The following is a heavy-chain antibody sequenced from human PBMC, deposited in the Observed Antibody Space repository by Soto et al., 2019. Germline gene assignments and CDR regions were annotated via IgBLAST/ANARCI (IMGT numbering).Heavy chain of an antibody. Sequence: QVQLVQSGTEVKKPGASVKVSCKASGYRFTHYVIHWVRQAPGQRLEWMGWIGAGDGKTYYSQNFQGRVTITKDTSASPAYMELSSLMSEDTAVYYCVRDYASDSGVHLDFWGQGTLVTVSS. J-gene: IGHJ4*02. CDR2: IGAGDGKT. CDR3: VRDYASDSGVHLDF. D-gene: IGHD3-22*01. CDR1: GYRFTHYV. V-gene: IGHV1-3*01.